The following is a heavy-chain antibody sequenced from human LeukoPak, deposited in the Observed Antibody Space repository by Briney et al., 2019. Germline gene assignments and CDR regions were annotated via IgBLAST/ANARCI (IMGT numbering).Heavy chain of an antibody. CDR1: GGSISSSSYY. CDR2: IYYSGST. V-gene: IGHV4-39*01. CDR3: ARPAYGSGSYSGFDY. Sequence: SETLSLTCTVSGGSISSSSYYWCWIRQPPGKGLEWIGTIYYSGSTYYNPSLKSRVTISEDTSKNQFSLKLSSVTAADTAVYYCARPAYGSGSYSGFDYWGQGTLVTVSS. D-gene: IGHD3-10*01. J-gene: IGHJ4*02.